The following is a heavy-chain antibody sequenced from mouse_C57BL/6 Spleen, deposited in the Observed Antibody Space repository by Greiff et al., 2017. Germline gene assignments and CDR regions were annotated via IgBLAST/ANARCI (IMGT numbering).Heavy chain of an antibody. D-gene: IGHD2-4*01. CDR2: IDPEDGDT. CDR3: TTDYDGGAY. Sequence: VQLQQSGAELVRPGASVKLSCTASGFTITDYYMHWVKQRPEQGLEWIGRIDPEDGDTEYAPKFQGKATLAVDTSSNTTYLQLSSLTSEDTTVYYCTTDYDGGAYWGQGTLVTVSA. CDR1: GFTITDYY. V-gene: IGHV14-1*01. J-gene: IGHJ3*01.